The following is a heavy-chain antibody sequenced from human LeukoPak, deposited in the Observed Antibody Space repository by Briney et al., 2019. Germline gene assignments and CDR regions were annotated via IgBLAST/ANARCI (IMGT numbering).Heavy chain of an antibody. CDR2: IYHSGST. J-gene: IGHJ5*02. CDR1: GYSISSGYF. CDR3: ARGGFIVAAGSMGWFDP. D-gene: IGHD6-13*01. V-gene: IGHV4-38-2*02. Sequence: SETLSLTCTVSGYSISSGYFWRWLRQPPGKTLEWIGSIYHSGSTYYNPSFQSRVTISVDTSKNQFSLKLTSVTAADTAVYYCARGGFIVAAGSMGWFDPWGQGTLVTVSS.